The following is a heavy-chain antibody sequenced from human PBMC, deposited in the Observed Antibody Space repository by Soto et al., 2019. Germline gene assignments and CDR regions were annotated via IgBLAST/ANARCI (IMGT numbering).Heavy chain of an antibody. Sequence: PGGSLRLSCAASGFLFSTYALNWVRQAPGKGLEWVSATSSTGGSTYYAESVRGRFTISRDNSINTLYLQMSSLRTEDTALYYCAHPRGYGVFDAVDIWGQGTMVTVSS. CDR3: AHPRGYGVFDAVDI. V-gene: IGHV3-23*01. J-gene: IGHJ3*02. CDR1: GFLFSTYA. D-gene: IGHD4-17*01. CDR2: TSSTGGST.